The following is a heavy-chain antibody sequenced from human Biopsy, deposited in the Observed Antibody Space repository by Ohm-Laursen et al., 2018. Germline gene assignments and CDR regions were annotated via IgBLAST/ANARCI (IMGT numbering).Heavy chain of an antibody. Sequence: SLRLSCTASGFTFSSYEMNWARQAPGKGLEWVSYISSSGSTIYYADSVKGRFTISRDNAKNSLYLQMNSLRAEDTAVYYCARDGIVGARFNAFDIWGQGTMVTVSS. D-gene: IGHD1-26*01. V-gene: IGHV3-48*03. CDR1: GFTFSSYE. CDR3: ARDGIVGARFNAFDI. CDR2: ISSSGSTI. J-gene: IGHJ3*02.